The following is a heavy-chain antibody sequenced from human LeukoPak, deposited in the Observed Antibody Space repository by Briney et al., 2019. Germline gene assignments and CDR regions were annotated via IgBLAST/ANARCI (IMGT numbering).Heavy chain of an antibody. CDR3: ARDNPLTAMAG. D-gene: IGHD5-18*01. CDR1: GFTFSSYS. CDR2: ISSSSSTI. J-gene: IGHJ4*02. V-gene: IGHV3-48*01. Sequence: GGSLRLSCAASGFTFSSYSMNWVRQAPGKGLEWVSYISSSSSTIYYADSVKGRFTISRDNAKNSLYLQMNSLRAEDTAVYYCARDNPLTAMAGWGQGTLVTVSS.